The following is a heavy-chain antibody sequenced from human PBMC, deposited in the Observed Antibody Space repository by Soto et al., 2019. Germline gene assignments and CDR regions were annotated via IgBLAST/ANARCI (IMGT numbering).Heavy chain of an antibody. Sequence: QVTLKESGPVLVKPTETLTLTCTVSGFSLSNARMGVSWIRQPPGKALEWLAHILSNDEKSYSTSLKSRLTISKDTSKSQVVLTMTNMDPVDTATYYCARVDYDSSGYYAAWGQGTLVTVSS. CDR1: GFSLSNARMG. J-gene: IGHJ5*02. CDR3: ARVDYDSSGYYAA. V-gene: IGHV2-26*01. CDR2: ILSNDEK. D-gene: IGHD3-22*01.